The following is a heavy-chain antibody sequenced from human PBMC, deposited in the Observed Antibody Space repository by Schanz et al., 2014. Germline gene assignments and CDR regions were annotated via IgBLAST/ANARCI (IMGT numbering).Heavy chain of an antibody. CDR2: IYYSGST. D-gene: IGHD2-8*01. CDR3: ASKGLTTDAFDI. CDR1: GYSINTSDW. V-gene: IGHV4-28*01. Sequence: QVQLQESGPGLVKPSDTLSLTCAVSGYSINTSDWWGWIRQPPGKGLEWIGYIYYSGSTYYNPSPKIRATVSVDTSKTPSSLKLRSVTAVDTAVYYCASKGLTTDAFDIWGQGTMVTVSS. J-gene: IGHJ3*02.